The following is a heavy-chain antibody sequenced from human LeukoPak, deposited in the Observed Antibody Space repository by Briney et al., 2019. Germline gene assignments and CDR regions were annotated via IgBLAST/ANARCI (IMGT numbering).Heavy chain of an antibody. CDR2: TFTNGST. Sequence: SETLSLTCTVSGDSISSGGYYWSWIRQPAGKGLEWIGRTFTNGSTNYKPSLKSRVTISVDTSKKQFSLKLSSVTAADTAVYYCALQPARRLSWFDPWGQGTLVTVSS. V-gene: IGHV4-61*02. J-gene: IGHJ5*02. CDR1: GDSISSGGYY. CDR3: ALQPARRLSWFDP. D-gene: IGHD2-2*01.